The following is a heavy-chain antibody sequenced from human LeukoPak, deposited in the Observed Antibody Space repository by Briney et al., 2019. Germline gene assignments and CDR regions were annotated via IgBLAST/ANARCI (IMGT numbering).Heavy chain of an antibody. CDR1: GVSISGRGY. V-gene: IGHV4-31*03. CDR3: ATGYGSGWFDA. CDR2: IDYSGKT. D-gene: IGHD3-9*01. Sequence: PSETLSLTCSVSGVSISGRGYWGWIRQHPGKGLEWIGYIDYSGKTYYKPSLQSRVIISADTSQNQFTRKVSSVTAADTAVYYCATGYGSGWFDAWGQGAVVTVSS. J-gene: IGHJ5*02.